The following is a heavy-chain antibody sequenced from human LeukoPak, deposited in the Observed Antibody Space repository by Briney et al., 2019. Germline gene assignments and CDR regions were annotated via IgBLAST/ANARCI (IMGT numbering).Heavy chain of an antibody. V-gene: IGHV4-59*02. CDR2: IYYGEST. J-gene: IGHJ3*02. D-gene: IGHD3-9*01. Sequence: KPSETLSLTCSVSGDSVTSYYWSWIRQPPGKGLEWIGYIYYGESTNYNPSLKSRVTISVDMSKNQFSLKLNSVTAADTAVYYCARNLRYFDWLPLYAFDIWGPGTMVTVSS. CDR3: ARNLRYFDWLPLYAFDI. CDR1: GDSVTSYY.